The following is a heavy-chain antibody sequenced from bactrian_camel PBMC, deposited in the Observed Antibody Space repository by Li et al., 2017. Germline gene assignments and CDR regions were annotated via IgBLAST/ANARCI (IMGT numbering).Heavy chain of an antibody. CDR2: ISTVGGAS. V-gene: IGHV3-2*01. Sequence: HVQLVESGGGLVQPGGSLSLACAASRLTFTPHYMSWVRQAPGKGLEWVSSISTVGGASAYADSVKGRFTISKDNVKNTVNLQMNSLKPEDTAVYYCASDRGAGGTQDFRYWGQGTQVTVS. J-gene: IGHJ6*01. D-gene: IGHD7*01. CDR3: ASDRGAGGTQDFRY. CDR1: RLTFTPHY.